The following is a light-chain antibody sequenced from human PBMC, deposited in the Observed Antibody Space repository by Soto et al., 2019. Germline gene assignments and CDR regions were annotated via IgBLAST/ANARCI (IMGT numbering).Light chain of an antibody. V-gene: IGLV2-14*01. CDR3: CSYTKANTWV. Sequence: QSALTQPAPVSASPGQSITISCTGSSSDINSYKFVSWYQVLPGKAPKLIIYEDDYRPPEISSRFSASKSGNTASLTISGVQLEDDSHYFCCSYTKANTWVFGGGTKLTVL. CDR1: SSDINSYKF. CDR2: EDD. J-gene: IGLJ3*02.